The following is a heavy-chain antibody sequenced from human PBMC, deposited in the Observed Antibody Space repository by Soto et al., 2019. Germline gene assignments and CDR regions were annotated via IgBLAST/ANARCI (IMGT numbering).Heavy chain of an antibody. J-gene: IGHJ3*02. CDR1: GFTVSDNY. CDR3: VRKTISVAGAI. D-gene: IGHD6-19*01. CDR2: IYSGGNT. Sequence: PGGSLRLSCAASGFTVSDNYMSWVRQAPGKGLEWVSVIYSGGNTKYADSVKGRFTISRDNSKNTLYLQMNSLRAEDTAVYYCVRKTISVAGAIWGQGTMVTVSS. V-gene: IGHV3-66*01.